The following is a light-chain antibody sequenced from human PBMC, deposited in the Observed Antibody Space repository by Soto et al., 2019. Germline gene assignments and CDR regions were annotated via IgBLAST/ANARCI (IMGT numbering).Light chain of an antibody. CDR1: SSNIGSNY. Sequence: VLTQPPSASGTPGQRVTISCSGSSSNIGSNYVYWYQQLPGTAPKLLIYSNNQRPSGVPDRFSGSRSGTSASLAISGLRSEDEADYYCAAWDDSLSGRYVFGTGTKVTVL. J-gene: IGLJ1*01. V-gene: IGLV1-47*02. CDR2: SNN. CDR3: AAWDDSLSGRYV.